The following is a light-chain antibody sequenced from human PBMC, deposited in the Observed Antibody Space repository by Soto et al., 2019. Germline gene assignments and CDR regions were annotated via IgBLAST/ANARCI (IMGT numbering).Light chain of an antibody. CDR1: QRIDNF. CDR3: QKYNSGPRT. CDR2: AAS. J-gene: IGKJ1*01. Sequence: DIQVAQSPSSLSASVGDRVTITCRASQRIDNFLAWYQQKPGKVPKLLIYAASTLESGVPSRFSASGSGIDFTLTISSLQPEDVATYYCQKYNSGPRTFGQGTKL. V-gene: IGKV1-27*01.